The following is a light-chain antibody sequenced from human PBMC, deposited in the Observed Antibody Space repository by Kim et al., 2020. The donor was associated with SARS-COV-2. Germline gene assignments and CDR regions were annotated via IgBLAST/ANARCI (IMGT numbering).Light chain of an antibody. CDR3: QQYNNWPIT. J-gene: IGKJ5*01. Sequence: VSPGERATLSCRASQSVSSNLAWYQQQPGQAPRLLIYGASTRATGIPARFSGSGSGTEFTLTISSLQSEDFAVYYCQQYNNWPITFGQGTRLEIK. CDR1: QSVSSN. V-gene: IGKV3-15*01. CDR2: GAS.